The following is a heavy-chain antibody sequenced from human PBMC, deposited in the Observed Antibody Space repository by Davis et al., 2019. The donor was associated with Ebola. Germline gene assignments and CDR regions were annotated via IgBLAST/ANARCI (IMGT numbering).Heavy chain of an antibody. CDR2: ITPNSGDT. CDR1: GYTFTGSY. D-gene: IGHD6-13*01. CDR3: ARSGRGLAAFGTDWFDP. Sequence: ASVKVSCKASGYTFTGSYIHWVRQAPGQGLEWMGWITPNSGDTNYAPKFQGRVTMTRDTSISTAYMELSRLRSDDTAVYYCARSGRGLAAFGTDWFDPWGQGTLVTVSS. V-gene: IGHV1-2*02. J-gene: IGHJ5*02.